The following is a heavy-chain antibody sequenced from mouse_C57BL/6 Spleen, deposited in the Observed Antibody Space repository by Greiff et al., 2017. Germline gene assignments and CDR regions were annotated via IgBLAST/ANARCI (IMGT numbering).Heavy chain of an antibody. CDR3: ARHGGGYYAMDY. V-gene: IGHV2-6-1*01. D-gene: IGHD1-1*02. CDR1: GFSLTSYG. Sequence: VKLMESGPGLVAPSQSLSITCTVSGFSLTSYGVHWVRQPPGKGLEWLVVIWSDGSTTYNSALKSRLSISKDNSKSQVFLKMNSLQTDDTAMYYGARHGGGYYAMDYWGQGTSVTVSS. CDR2: IWSDGST. J-gene: IGHJ4*01.